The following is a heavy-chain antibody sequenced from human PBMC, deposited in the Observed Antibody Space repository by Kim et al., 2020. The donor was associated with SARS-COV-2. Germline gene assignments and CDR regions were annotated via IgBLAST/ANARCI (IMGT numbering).Heavy chain of an antibody. CDR2: NK. J-gene: IGHJ4*02. D-gene: IGHD7-27*01. CDR3: AKEETGYFDY. Sequence: NKYYADSVKGRFTISRDNSKHTLYLQMNSLRAEDKAVYYCAKEETGYFDYWGQGTLVTVSS. V-gene: IGHV3-33*06.